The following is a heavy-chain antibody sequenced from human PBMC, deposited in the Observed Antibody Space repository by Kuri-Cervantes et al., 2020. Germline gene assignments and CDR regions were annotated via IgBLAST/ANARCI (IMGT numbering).Heavy chain of an antibody. CDR2: LFYSGST. D-gene: IGHD3-10*01. CDR1: GGSISSYY. V-gene: IGHV4-59*01. J-gene: IGHJ6*03. CDR3: ARGRAMVRGDGYYYMDV. Sequence: SETLSLTCTVSGGSISSYYWSWIRQPPGKGLEWIGYLFYSGSTNYNPSLKSRVSVSVDTSRNHFSLKLRSVTAADTAVYYCARGRAMVRGDGYYYMDVWGKGTTVTVSS.